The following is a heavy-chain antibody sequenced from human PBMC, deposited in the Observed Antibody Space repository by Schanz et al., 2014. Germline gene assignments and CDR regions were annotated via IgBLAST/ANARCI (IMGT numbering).Heavy chain of an antibody. V-gene: IGHV3-74*01. CDR2: LNFDETYT. CDR1: GFTFSRYW. CDR3: AKIWKGHPIEVRPGWSDGMDV. D-gene: IGHD6-6*01. J-gene: IGHJ6*02. Sequence: EVQLVESGGEFIQPGGSLRLSCEASGFTFSRYWMHWVRQAPGKGLEWVSRLNFDETYTSYADSVKGRFTISRDNAKNTVYLQMNSLRAEDTAVYYCAKIWKGHPIEVRPGWSDGMDVWGQGTTVTVSS.